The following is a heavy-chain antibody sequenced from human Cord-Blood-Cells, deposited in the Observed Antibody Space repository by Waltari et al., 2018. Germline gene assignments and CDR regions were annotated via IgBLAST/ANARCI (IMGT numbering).Heavy chain of an antibody. CDR3: ARHRMSSSSLGY. CDR1: GGSTSSYY. J-gene: IGHJ4*02. CDR2: IYYSGNT. D-gene: IGHD6-6*01. V-gene: IGHV4-59*08. Sequence: QVQLQESGPGLVKPSETLSLTCPVPGGSTSSYYWSWIRQPPGKGLEWIGYIYYSGNTNYNPALKSRVTISVDTSKNQFSLKLSSVTAADTAVYYCARHRMSSSSLGYWGQGTLVTVSS.